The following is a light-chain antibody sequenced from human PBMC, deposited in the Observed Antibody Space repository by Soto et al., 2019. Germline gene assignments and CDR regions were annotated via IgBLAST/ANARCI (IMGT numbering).Light chain of an antibody. Sequence: ETVMTHSPATLSLSPCERATLSCRASRDISNNLAWYQQKPGQAPRLLIYGASSRATGIPARFIGSGSGTEFTLTISSLQSEDFAFYYCQQHNDWPLTFGGGTKVDIK. CDR3: QQHNDWPLT. CDR2: GAS. CDR1: RDISNN. V-gene: IGKV3-15*01. J-gene: IGKJ4*01.